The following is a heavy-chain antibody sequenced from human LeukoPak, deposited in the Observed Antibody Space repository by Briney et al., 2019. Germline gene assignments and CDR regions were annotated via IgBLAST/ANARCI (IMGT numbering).Heavy chain of an antibody. CDR3: ARRESGVRDY. CDR1: GGSFSGYY. CDR2: INHSGST. D-gene: IGHD2-8*01. Sequence: SETLSLTCAVYGGSFSGYYWSWIRQPPGKGLEWIGEINHSGSTNYNPSLKSRVTISVDTSKNQFSLKLSSVTAADTAVYYCARRESGVRDYWGQGTLVTVSS. V-gene: IGHV4-34*01. J-gene: IGHJ4*02.